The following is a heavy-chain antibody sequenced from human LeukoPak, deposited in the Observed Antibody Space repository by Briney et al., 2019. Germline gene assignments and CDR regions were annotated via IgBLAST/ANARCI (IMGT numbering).Heavy chain of an antibody. CDR2: IYYSGST. CDR3: GRYCSGGSCYSGYFDY. CDR1: GGSISSGGYY. V-gene: IGHV4-31*03. D-gene: IGHD2-15*01. J-gene: IGHJ4*02. Sequence: SETLSLTCTVSGGSISSGGYYWSWIRQHPGKGLEWIGYIYYSGSTYYNPSLKSRVTISADTSKNQFSLKLSSVTAADTAVYYCGRYCSGGSCYSGYFDYWGQGTLVTVSS.